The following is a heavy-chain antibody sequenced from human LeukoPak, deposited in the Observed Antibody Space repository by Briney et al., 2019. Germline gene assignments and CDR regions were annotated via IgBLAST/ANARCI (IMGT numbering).Heavy chain of an antibody. V-gene: IGHV3-23*01. D-gene: IGHD2-2*01. Sequence: GGSLRLSCAASGFTFSSYAMNWVRQAPGKGLEWVSAISGSGGSTYYADSVKGRFTISRDNSKNTLYLQMNSLRAEDTAVYYCAKVYCSSTSCPYYYYYMDVWGKGTTVTISS. CDR3: AKVYCSSTSCPYYYYYMDV. CDR1: GFTFSSYA. J-gene: IGHJ6*03. CDR2: ISGSGGST.